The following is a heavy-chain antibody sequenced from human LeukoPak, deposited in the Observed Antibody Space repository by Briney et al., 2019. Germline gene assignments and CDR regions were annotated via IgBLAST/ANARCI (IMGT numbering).Heavy chain of an antibody. D-gene: IGHD4-17*01. CDR2: IKQDGTEK. CDR3: ARAIDYGYPGGY. V-gene: IGHV3-7*01. J-gene: IGHJ4*02. CDR1: EFTFSSFW. Sequence: GGSLRLSCVASEFTFSSFWMSWVRQAPGKGLEWVANIKQDGTEKYYVDSVKGRFTVSRDNAKNSLYLQMNNLRAEDTAEYYCARAIDYGYPGGYWGQGTLVTVSS.